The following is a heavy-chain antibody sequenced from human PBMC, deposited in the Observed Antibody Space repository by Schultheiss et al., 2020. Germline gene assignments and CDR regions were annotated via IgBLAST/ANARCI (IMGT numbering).Heavy chain of an antibody. CDR1: GFTFDDYA. V-gene: IGHV3-9*01. D-gene: IGHD4-17*01. CDR3: ARDSLGDYGDYSFDY. Sequence: GGSLRLSCAASGFTFDDYAMHWVRQAPGKGLEWVSGISWNSGSIGYADSVKGRFTISRDNSKNTLYLQMNSLRAEDTAVYYCARDSLGDYGDYSFDYWGQGTLVTVSS. J-gene: IGHJ4*02. CDR2: ISWNSGSI.